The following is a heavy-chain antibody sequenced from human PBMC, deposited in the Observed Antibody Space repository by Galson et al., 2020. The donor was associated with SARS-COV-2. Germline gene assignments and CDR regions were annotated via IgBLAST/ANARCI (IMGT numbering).Heavy chain of an antibody. CDR1: GFALSTYQ. CDR2: IKKDGGDK. Sequence: QLGESLKISCAASGFALSTYQMSWVRQAPGKGLEWVAKIKKDGGDKFYVGSVKGRFTISRDNAENSLYLQMNSLRADDTAVYYCARDWGSITSSRVFDYWGQGTLVTVSS. J-gene: IGHJ4*02. CDR3: ARDWGSITSSRVFDY. V-gene: IGHV3-7*01. D-gene: IGHD2-2*01.